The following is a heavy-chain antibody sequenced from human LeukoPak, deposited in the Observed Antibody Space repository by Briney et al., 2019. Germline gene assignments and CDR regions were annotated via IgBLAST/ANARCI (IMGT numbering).Heavy chain of an antibody. V-gene: IGHV4-34*01. CDR2: INHSGST. CDR1: GGSFSGYY. CDR3: ATALMGIVTY. D-gene: IGHD7-27*01. Sequence: SETLSLTCAVYGGSFSGYYWGWIRQPPGKGLEWIGEINHSGSTNYNPSLKSRVTISVDTSKNQFSLKLSSVTAADTAVYYCATALMGIVTYWGQGTLVTVSS. J-gene: IGHJ4*02.